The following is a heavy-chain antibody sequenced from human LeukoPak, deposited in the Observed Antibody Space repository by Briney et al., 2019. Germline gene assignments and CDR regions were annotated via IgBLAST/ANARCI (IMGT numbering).Heavy chain of an antibody. CDR1: GGTFSSYA. D-gene: IGHD3-9*01. CDR2: IIPILGIA. CDR3: ARVGLLRYFDWLSNFDY. Sequence: ASVKVSCKASGGTFSSYAISWVRQAPGQGLGWMGRIIPILGIANYAQKFQGRVTITADKSTSTAYMELSSLRSEDTAVYYCARVGLLRYFDWLSNFDYWGQGTLVTVSS. V-gene: IGHV1-69*04. J-gene: IGHJ4*02.